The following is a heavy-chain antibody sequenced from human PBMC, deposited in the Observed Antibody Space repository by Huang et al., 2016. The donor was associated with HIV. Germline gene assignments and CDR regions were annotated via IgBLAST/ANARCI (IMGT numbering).Heavy chain of an antibody. CDR1: GGTFNNA. V-gene: IGHV1-69*13. CDR2: INPSLGKP. CDR3: ARGAPDLDSHLDH. J-gene: IGHJ4*02. D-gene: IGHD3-3*01. Sequence: QVQLVQSGAEVTKPGSSVKVSCKVSGGTFNNALSWVRQAPGQGMEWMGGINPSLGKPNEERKFQGRVTITADESTSIAYRELSSLRSEDTAVYYCARGAPDLDSHLDHWGQGTLVTVSS.